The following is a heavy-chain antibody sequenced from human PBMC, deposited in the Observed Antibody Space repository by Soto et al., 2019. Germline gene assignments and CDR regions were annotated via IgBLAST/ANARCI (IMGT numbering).Heavy chain of an antibody. V-gene: IGHV3-23*01. Sequence: EVQLLESGGGLVQPGGPLSLSCAASEFPFTGNALGWAARAPGKGWEWVSLVSGSGGGTYYADSVKARFTISRDNSKNTLYLQMNSLRAEDTAVYYCAKHAAAAAPDYWGQGTLVTVSS. CDR3: AKHAAAAAPDY. CDR1: EFPFTGNA. CDR2: VSGSGGGT. D-gene: IGHD6-13*01. J-gene: IGHJ4*02.